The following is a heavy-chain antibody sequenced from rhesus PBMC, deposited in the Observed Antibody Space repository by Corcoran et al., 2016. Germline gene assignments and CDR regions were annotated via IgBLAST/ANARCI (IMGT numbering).Heavy chain of an antibody. CDR2: IYGSGSSP. J-gene: IGHJ4*01. CDR1: GGSISSSY. D-gene: IGHD6-25*01. CDR3: ARETAAAGTFDY. Sequence: QLQLQESGPGLVKPSETLSVTCAVSGGSISSSYWSWIRQAPGKGLEWIGYIYGSGSSPNYNPSLKSRVTLSVDTSKNQLSLKLSSVTTADTAVYYCARETAAAGTFDYWGQGVLVTVSS. V-gene: IGHV4-169*02.